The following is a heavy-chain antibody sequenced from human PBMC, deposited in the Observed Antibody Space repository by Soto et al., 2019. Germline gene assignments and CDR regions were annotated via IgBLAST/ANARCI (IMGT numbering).Heavy chain of an antibody. CDR1: GGGNLRDYR. Sequence: SVKVSCKASGGGNLRDYRTTWVRRAPGQGLEWMGGIIPKLGSANYAQKFQGRVTITADESTNSAYMELRSLRSDDTAVYYCARDRITIFGVAFNWFDPWGQGTLVTVSS. CDR2: IIPKLGSA. V-gene: IGHV1-69*13. J-gene: IGHJ5*02. CDR3: ARDRITIFGVAFNWFDP. D-gene: IGHD3-3*01.